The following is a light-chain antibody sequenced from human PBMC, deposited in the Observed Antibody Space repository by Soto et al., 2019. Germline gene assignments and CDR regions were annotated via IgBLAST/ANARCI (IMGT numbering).Light chain of an antibody. CDR2: KVS. V-gene: IGKV2-30*01. Sequence: DVVMTQSPLSLPVTLGQPASISCRSSQSLVYTDGNTYLNWFQQRPGQSPRRLFYKVSNRDSGVPDRFSGSGSGTDFTLKISRVEAEDVGVYYCMQCTHWPWTFGQGTKVEIK. J-gene: IGKJ1*01. CDR3: MQCTHWPWT. CDR1: QSLVYTDGNTY.